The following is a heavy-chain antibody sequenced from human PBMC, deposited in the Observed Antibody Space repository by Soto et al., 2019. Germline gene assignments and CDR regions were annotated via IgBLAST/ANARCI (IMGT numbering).Heavy chain of an antibody. CDR2: ISYDGSNK. Sequence: GGSLRLSCAASGFTFSSYGMHWVRQAPGKGLEWVAVISYDGSNKYYADSVKGRFTISRDNSKNTLYLQMNSLRAEDTAVYYCAKGSELWFYNWFDPWGQGTLVTVSS. J-gene: IGHJ5*02. CDR1: GFTFSSYG. D-gene: IGHD5-18*01. CDR3: AKGSELWFYNWFDP. V-gene: IGHV3-30*18.